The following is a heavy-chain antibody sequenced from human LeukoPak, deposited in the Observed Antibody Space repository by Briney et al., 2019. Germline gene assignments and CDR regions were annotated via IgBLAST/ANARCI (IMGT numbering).Heavy chain of an antibody. V-gene: IGHV4-34*01. CDR3: ARGLRSIVPAAMRFDP. J-gene: IGHJ5*02. D-gene: IGHD2-2*01. CDR1: GEXFSGYY. Sequence: PSETLSLTCAVYGEXFSGYYCTWIRQPPGKGLEWIGQIHHSGRTNYNPSLKSRVTISVDTSKTQFSLKLSSVTAADTAVYYCARGLRSIVPAAMRFDPWGQGTLVTVSS. CDR2: IHHSGRT.